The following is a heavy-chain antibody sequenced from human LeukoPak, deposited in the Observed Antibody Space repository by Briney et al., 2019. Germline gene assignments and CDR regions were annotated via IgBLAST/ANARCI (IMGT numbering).Heavy chain of an antibody. Sequence: GGSLRLSCAASGFTFSSYGMHWVRQAPGKGLEWVAVIWYGGSNKYYADSVKGRFTISRDNSKNTLYLQMNSLRAEDTAVYYCAKPGTRYSSGWYYFDYWGQGTLVTVSS. CDR1: GFTFSSYG. CDR2: IWYGGSNK. J-gene: IGHJ4*02. V-gene: IGHV3-33*06. D-gene: IGHD6-19*01. CDR3: AKPGTRYSSGWYYFDY.